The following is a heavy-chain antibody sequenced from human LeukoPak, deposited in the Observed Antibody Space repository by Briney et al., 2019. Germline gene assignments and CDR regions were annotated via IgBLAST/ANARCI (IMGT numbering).Heavy chain of an antibody. CDR2: ISAYNGNT. CDR1: GYTFTSYG. D-gene: IGHD2-2*01. Sequence: GASVKVSCRASGYTFTSYGISWVRQAPGQGLEWMGWISAYNGNTNYAQKLQGRVTMTTDTSTSTAYMELRSLRSDDTAVYYCARADIVPAAPVSFDIWGPGTMVTVSS. V-gene: IGHV1-18*01. J-gene: IGHJ3*02. CDR3: ARADIVPAAPVSFDI.